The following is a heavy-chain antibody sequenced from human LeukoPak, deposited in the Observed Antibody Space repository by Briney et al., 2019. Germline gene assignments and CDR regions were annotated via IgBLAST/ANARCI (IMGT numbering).Heavy chain of an antibody. J-gene: IGHJ3*02. CDR2: IYYSGST. V-gene: IGHV4-59*01. Sequence: LSLTCTVSGGSISSYYWSWIRQPPGKGLEWIGYIYYSGSTNYNPSLKSRVTISVDTSKNQFSLKLSSVAAADTAVYYCASVVTIGAFDIWGQGTMVTVSS. CDR1: GGSISSYY. D-gene: IGHD6-6*01. CDR3: ASVVTIGAFDI.